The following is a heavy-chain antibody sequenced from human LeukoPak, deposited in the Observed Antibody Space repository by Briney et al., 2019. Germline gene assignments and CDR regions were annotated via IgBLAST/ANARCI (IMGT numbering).Heavy chain of an antibody. D-gene: IGHD7-27*01. CDR3: ARDTPGDGIDY. V-gene: IGHV3-74*01. CDR1: GFTFSSYW. J-gene: IGHJ4*02. Sequence: PGGSLRLSCAVSGFTFSSYWMHWVRQAPGKGLVWVSHINSDGSSTTYADAVKGRFTISRDNAKNTLFLQMNSLRAEDTAVYYCARDTPGDGIDYWGQGTLVTVSS. CDR2: INSDGSST.